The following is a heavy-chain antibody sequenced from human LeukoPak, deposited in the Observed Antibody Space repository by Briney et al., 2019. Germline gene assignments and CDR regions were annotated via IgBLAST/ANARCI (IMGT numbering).Heavy chain of an antibody. Sequence: GGSLRLSCAASGFTVSSNYMSWVRQAPGKGLEWVSVIYSGGSTYYADSVKGRFTISRDNSKNTLYLQMNSLRAEDTAVYYCAKDHSDAVLFTYYDFWSGYRHAFDIWGQGTMVTVSS. D-gene: IGHD3-3*01. J-gene: IGHJ3*02. V-gene: IGHV3-53*05. CDR1: GFTVSSNY. CDR2: IYSGGST. CDR3: AKDHSDAVLFTYYDFWSGYRHAFDI.